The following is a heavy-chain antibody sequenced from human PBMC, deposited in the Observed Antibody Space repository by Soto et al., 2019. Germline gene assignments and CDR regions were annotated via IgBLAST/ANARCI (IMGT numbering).Heavy chain of an antibody. V-gene: IGHV4-39*01. CDR3: ARHSLPERGYTYGPLAY. CDR1: GGSISSNNYY. CDR2: ISYSGRT. J-gene: IGHJ4*02. Sequence: QLQLQESGPGLVKPSETLSLTCTVSGGSISSNNYYWGWIRQPPGKGLEWIGSISYSGRTYYNPSLKSRVTISVDTSKNQFSLKLSSVTAADTAVFYCARHSLPERGYTYGPLAYWGQGTLVTVSS. D-gene: IGHD5-18*01.